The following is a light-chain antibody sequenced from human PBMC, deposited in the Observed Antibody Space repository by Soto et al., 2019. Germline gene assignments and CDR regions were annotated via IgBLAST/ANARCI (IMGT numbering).Light chain of an antibody. CDR1: SSDVGGYNY. CDR3: SSYISSSIDYV. V-gene: IGLV2-14*01. Sequence: QSALTQPASVSGSPGQSITISCTGTSSDVGGYNYVSWYQQHPGKAPKLIIYEVSNRPSGVSNRFSGSKSGNTASLTISGLQAEDDADYYCSSYISSSIDYVFGTGTKLTVL. J-gene: IGLJ1*01. CDR2: EVS.